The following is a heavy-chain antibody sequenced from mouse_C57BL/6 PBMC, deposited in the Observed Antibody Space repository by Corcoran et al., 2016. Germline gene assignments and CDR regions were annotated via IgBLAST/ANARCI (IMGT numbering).Heavy chain of an antibody. Sequence: QVQLQQSGAELVKPGASVKLSCKASGYTFTEYTIHWVKQRSGQGLEWIGWFYPGSGSIKYNEKFKDKATLTADKSSSTVYMELSRLTSEDSAVYFCARHEDGDDGYYNYYAMDYWGQGTSVTVSS. CDR3: ARHEDGDDGYYNYYAMDY. J-gene: IGHJ4*01. D-gene: IGHD2-3*01. CDR1: GYTFTEYT. V-gene: IGHV1-62-2*01. CDR2: FYPGSGSI.